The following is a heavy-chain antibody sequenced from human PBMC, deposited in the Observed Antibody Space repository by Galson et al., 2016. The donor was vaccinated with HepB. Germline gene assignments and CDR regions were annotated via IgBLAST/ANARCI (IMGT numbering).Heavy chain of an antibody. V-gene: IGHV2-5*02. D-gene: IGHD2-15*01. J-gene: IGHJ1*01. CDR2: IYWDDDK. CDR3: AHGPHTLIDNYSRRDLAH. Sequence: PALVKPTQTLTLTCSFYGFSLNTDEVAVGWIRQPPGKALEWLALIYWDDDKRYTPSLQNRLTITKDTSKNQVVLTMTDMDPVDTATYYYAHGPHTLIDNYSRRDLAHWGPGTPVTVSS. CDR1: GFSLNTDEVA.